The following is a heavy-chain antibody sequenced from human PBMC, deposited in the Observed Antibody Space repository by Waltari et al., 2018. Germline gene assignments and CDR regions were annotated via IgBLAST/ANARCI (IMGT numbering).Heavy chain of an antibody. CDR2: ISAYNGNT. D-gene: IGHD3-9*01. V-gene: IGHV1-18*01. CDR3: ARRLRYFDWLSFDAFDI. Sequence: QVQLVQSGAEVKKPGASVKVSCKASGYTFTSYGISWVRQAPGKGLEWMGWISAYNGNTNYAQKLQGRVTMTTDTSTSTAYMELRSLRSDDTAVYYCARRLRYFDWLSFDAFDIWGQGTMVTVSS. CDR1: GYTFTSYG. J-gene: IGHJ3*02.